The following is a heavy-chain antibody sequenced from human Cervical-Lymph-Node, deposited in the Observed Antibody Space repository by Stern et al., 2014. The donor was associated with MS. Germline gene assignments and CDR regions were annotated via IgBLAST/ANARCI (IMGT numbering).Heavy chain of an antibody. J-gene: IGHJ4*02. Sequence: QVQLVESGGGVVQPGRSLRLSCAASGFTFSSYGMHWVRQAPGKGLEWVAVISYDGSNKYYADSVKGRFTISRDNSKNTLYLQMNSLRAEDTAVYYCAKCPERLGASPLDYWGQGTLVTVSS. CDR2: ISYDGSNK. CDR1: GFTFSSYG. CDR3: AKCPERLGASPLDY. D-gene: IGHD1-26*01. V-gene: IGHV3-30*18.